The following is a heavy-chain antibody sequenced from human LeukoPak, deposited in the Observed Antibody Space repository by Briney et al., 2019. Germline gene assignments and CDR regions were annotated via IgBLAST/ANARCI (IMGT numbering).Heavy chain of an antibody. CDR2: IYPGDSDT. Sequence: GESLKISCKGSGYRFTKYWIGWVRQMPGKGLEWMGIIYPGDSDTRYSPSFQGQVTISADKSISTAYLQWSSLKASDTAMYYCARHYDYVWDRFDPWGQGTLVTVSS. V-gene: IGHV5-51*01. CDR1: GYRFTKYW. CDR3: ARHYDYVWDRFDP. D-gene: IGHD3-16*01. J-gene: IGHJ5*02.